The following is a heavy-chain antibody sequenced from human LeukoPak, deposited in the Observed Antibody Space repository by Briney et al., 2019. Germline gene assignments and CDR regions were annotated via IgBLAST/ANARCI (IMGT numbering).Heavy chain of an antibody. V-gene: IGHV3-23*01. D-gene: IGHD4-17*01. CDR2: ISGSGDRT. CDR3: AKSTYVDYPCCLDY. J-gene: IGHJ4*02. Sequence: PGGSLRLSCGASGFTFKTYAMSWVRQAPGKGLEWVSSISGSGDRTYYADSVKGRFTISRDNSRNTLHLQMNSLRAEDTAEYYRAKSTYVDYPCCLDYWGQGTLVTVSS. CDR1: GFTFKTYA.